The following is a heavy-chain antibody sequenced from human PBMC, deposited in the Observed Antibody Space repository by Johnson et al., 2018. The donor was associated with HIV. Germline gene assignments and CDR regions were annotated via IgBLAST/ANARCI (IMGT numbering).Heavy chain of an antibody. D-gene: IGHD3-22*01. V-gene: IGHV3-23*04. CDR1: GFTFSDYA. Sequence: VQLVESGGGLVQPGGSLRLSCVVSGFTFSDYAVNWVRQAPGKGLEWVSGISGSGASTYYADSVKGRFTISRDNSKSTLYLQMNSLRAEDTAVYYCARRAYYYDSSGYYSHAFDIWGQGTMVTVSS. J-gene: IGHJ3*02. CDR2: ISGSGAST. CDR3: ARRAYYYDSSGYYSHAFDI.